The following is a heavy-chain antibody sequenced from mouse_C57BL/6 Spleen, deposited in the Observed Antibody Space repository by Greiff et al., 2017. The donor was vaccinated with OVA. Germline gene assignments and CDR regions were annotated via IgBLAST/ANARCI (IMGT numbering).Heavy chain of an antibody. CDR1: GYTFTSYG. Sequence: QVQLQQSGAELARPGASVKLSCKASGYTFTSYGISWVKQRTGQGLEWIGEIYPRSGNTYYNEKFKGKATLTADKSSSTAYMELRSLTSEDSAVYFCARWDGNLYYYAMDYWGQGTSVTVSS. CDR3: ARWDGNLYYYAMDY. V-gene: IGHV1-81*01. CDR2: IYPRSGNT. J-gene: IGHJ4*01. D-gene: IGHD2-1*01.